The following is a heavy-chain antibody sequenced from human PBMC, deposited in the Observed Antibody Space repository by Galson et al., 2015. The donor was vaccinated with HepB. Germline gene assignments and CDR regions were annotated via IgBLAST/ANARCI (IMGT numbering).Heavy chain of an antibody. CDR1: GFTFSSYS. J-gene: IGHJ6*02. CDR2: ISSSSSYI. Sequence: SLRLSCAASGFTFSSYSMNWVRQAPGKGLEWVSSISSSSSYIYYADSVKGRFTISRDNAKNSLYLQMNSLRAEDTAVYYCARDRGGGFGESLYYYGMDVWGQGTTVTVSS. D-gene: IGHD3-10*01. V-gene: IGHV3-21*01. CDR3: ARDRGGGFGESLYYYGMDV.